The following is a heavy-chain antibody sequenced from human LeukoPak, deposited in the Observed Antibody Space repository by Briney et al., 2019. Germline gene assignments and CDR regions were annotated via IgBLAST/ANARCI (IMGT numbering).Heavy chain of an antibody. CDR3: ARKIGYCSSTSCYGGDYYYMDV. Sequence: GGSLRLSCAASGFTFSSYAMSWVRQAPGKGLEWVSAISGSGGSTYYADSVKGRFTISRDNARKSLYLQMNSLRAEDTALYHCARKIGYCSSTSCYGGDYYYMDVWGKGTTVTVSS. D-gene: IGHD2-2*03. V-gene: IGHV3-23*01. J-gene: IGHJ6*03. CDR2: ISGSGGST. CDR1: GFTFSSYA.